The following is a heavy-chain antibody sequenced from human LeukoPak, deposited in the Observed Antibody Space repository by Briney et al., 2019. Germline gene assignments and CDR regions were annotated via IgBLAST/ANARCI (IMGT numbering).Heavy chain of an antibody. CDR2: IYTSGST. J-gene: IGHJ4*02. Sequence: SETLSLTCTVSGGSISSYYWIWIRHPAGKGLEWIGRIYTSGSTNHKPSLKSRVPMSVDTSKNQVSLKLSSVTAADTAVYYCARATGGGAVAGFDYWGQGTLVSVSS. D-gene: IGHD6-19*01. CDR1: GGSISSYY. V-gene: IGHV4-4*07. CDR3: ARATGGGAVAGFDY.